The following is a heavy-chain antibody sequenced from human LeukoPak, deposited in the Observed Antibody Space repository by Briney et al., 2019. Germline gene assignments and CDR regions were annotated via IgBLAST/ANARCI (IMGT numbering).Heavy chain of an antibody. D-gene: IGHD3-22*01. Sequence: SETLSLTCAVSGGSISSGGYSWSWIRQPPGKGLEWIGYIYHSGSTYYNPSLKSRVTISVDRSKNQFSLKLSSVTAADTAVYYCARVALGPHYYDSSGSPDAFDIWGQGTMVTVSS. V-gene: IGHV4-30-2*01. CDR3: ARVALGPHYYDSSGSPDAFDI. CDR1: GGSISSGGYS. J-gene: IGHJ3*02. CDR2: IYHSGST.